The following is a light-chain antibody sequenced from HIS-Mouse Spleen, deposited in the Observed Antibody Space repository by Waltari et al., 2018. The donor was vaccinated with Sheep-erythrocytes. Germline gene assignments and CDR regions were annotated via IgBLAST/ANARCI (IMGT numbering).Light chain of an antibody. V-gene: IGLV2-14*01. J-gene: IGLJ2*01. Sequence: QSALTQPASVSGSPGQSITISCTGTSSDGGGYNYFPWYQQHPGKAPKLMIYEVSNRPSGVSNRFSGSKSGNTASLTISGLQAEDEADYYCSSYTSSSTPVVFGGGTKLTVL. CDR2: EVS. CDR3: SSYTSSSTPVV. CDR1: SSDGGGYNY.